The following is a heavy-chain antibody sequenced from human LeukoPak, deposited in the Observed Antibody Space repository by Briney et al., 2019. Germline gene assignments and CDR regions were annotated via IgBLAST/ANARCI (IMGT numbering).Heavy chain of an antibody. V-gene: IGHV1-8*01. D-gene: IGHD3-22*01. CDR3: ARGTYYYDSSGYYYFDY. CDR2: MNTNRGNT. CDR1: RYTFPNYH. J-gene: IGHJ4*02. Sequence: AAVRDSFLDSRYTFPNYHINGGRQATGGGGEWMGGMNTNRGNTGYPRKLQGRPTIPRNTAISTAYMELSSLRSEDTAVYYCARGTYYYDSSGYYYFDYWGQGTLVTVSS.